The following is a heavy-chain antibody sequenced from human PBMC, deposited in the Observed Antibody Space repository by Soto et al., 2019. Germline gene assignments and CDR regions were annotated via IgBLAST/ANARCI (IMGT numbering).Heavy chain of an antibody. CDR2: IYSSGST. CDR3: TRVVGSSDRWKNWFDP. J-gene: IGHJ5*02. V-gene: IGHV4-31*03. D-gene: IGHD3-22*01. Sequence: SETLSLTCTVSGGSISSGGHYWSWIRQHPGKGLEWIGYIYSSGSTYYNPSLQSRLSISVDTSKNQFSLKLSSVSAADTAVYYCTRVVGSSDRWKNWFDPWGQGTLVTVSS. CDR1: GGSISSGGHY.